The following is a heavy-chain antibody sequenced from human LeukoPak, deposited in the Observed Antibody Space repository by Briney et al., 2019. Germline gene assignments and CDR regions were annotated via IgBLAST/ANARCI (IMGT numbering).Heavy chain of an antibody. CDR1: GFTFSSYG. J-gene: IGHJ4*02. V-gene: IGHV3-30*03. D-gene: IGHD2-2*01. CDR3: AAVVPAATAAFDF. CDR2: ISYDGSNK. Sequence: SGGSLRLSCAASGFTFSSYGMHWVRQAPGKGLEWVAVISYDGSNKYYADSVKGRFTISRDNSKNTLYLQMNSLRAEDTAVYYCAAVVPAATAAFDFWGQGTLVTVSS.